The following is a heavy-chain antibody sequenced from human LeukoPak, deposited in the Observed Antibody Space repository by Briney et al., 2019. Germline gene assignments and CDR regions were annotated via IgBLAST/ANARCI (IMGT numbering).Heavy chain of an antibody. CDR1: GFTVSSKY. V-gene: IGHV3-53*01. J-gene: IGHJ4*02. CDR2: IYSGGST. CDR3: AREVQEYQLLYAGGYFDY. Sequence: GGSLRLSCAASGFTVSSKYMSWVRQAPGKGLECVSVIYSGGSTYYADSVKGRFTISRDNSKNTLYLEMNSLRAEDTAVYYCAREVQEYQLLYAGGYFDYWGQGTLVTVSS. D-gene: IGHD2-2*02.